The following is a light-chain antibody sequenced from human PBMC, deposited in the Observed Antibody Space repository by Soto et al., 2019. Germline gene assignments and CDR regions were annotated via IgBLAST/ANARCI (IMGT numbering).Light chain of an antibody. Sequence: SYELTQPPSVSVAPGQTASITCGEDNIGSKSVHWYQQKPGQAPVLVVYDDTDRPSGIPERFSGSNSGNTATLTIIGLRSEDEADYFCAAWDGSLSAPVFGGGTKLTVL. V-gene: IGLV3-21*02. J-gene: IGLJ2*01. CDR3: AAWDGSLSAPV. CDR2: DDT. CDR1: NIGSKS.